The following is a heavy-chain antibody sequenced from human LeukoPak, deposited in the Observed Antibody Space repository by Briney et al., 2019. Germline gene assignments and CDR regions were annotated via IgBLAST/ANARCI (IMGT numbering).Heavy chain of an antibody. CDR2: FDGNGPNT. J-gene: IGHJ4*02. Sequence: PGGSLRLPCAASGFTFSSFAMTWVRQAPGKGLEWASGFDGNGPNTYYADSVKGRWTISRDNSRNTLYLEMNSLRPEDTAIYYCAKPRTTGLGWAQFDYWGQGSLVTVSS. CDR1: GFTFSSFA. D-gene: IGHD2-8*02. CDR3: AKPRTTGLGWAQFDY. V-gene: IGHV3-23*01.